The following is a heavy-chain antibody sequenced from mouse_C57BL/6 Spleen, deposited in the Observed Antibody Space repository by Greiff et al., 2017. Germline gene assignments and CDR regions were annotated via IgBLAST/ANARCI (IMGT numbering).Heavy chain of an antibody. V-gene: IGHV1-52*01. J-gene: IGHJ4*01. CDR2: IDPSDSET. CDR3: ARGRDSSDYYAMDY. CDR1: GYTFTSYW. Sequence: VQLQQPGAELVRPGSSVKLSCKASGYTFTSYWMHWVKQRPIQGLEWIGNIDPSDSETHYNQKFKDKATLTVDKSSSTAYMQLSSLTSEDSAVYYCARGRDSSDYYAMDYWGQGTSVTVSS. D-gene: IGHD3-2*02.